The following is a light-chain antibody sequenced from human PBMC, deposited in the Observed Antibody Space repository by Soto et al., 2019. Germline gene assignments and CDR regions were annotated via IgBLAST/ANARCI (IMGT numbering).Light chain of an antibody. V-gene: IGLV1-40*01. CDR3: QSYDSRLSAYV. CDR1: SSNIGAGYD. J-gene: IGLJ1*01. CDR2: THN. Sequence: QSALTQPPSVPGAPGQRVTISCTGSSSNIGAGYDVHWYLQVPGTAPKLLVYTHNNRPSGVPDRFSGSTSGTSASLAITGLQSEDEADYYCQSYDSRLSAYVFGTGTKVTVL.